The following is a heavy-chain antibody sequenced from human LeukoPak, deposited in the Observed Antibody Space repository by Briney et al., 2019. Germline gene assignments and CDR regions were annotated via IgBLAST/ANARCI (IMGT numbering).Heavy chain of an antibody. Sequence: SETLSLTCAVSGGSISGLYWSWIRQPPGKGLEWVGFVYSSGTTYYNPSLKSRLTIAIDTSSNQFSLRVRSVTAADSAVYYCARHVMRNHPGGSSYTHAFDVWGHGTRVTVSS. J-gene: IGHJ3*01. V-gene: IGHV4-59*08. CDR1: GGSISGLY. CDR2: VYSSGTT. CDR3: ARHVMRNHPGGSSYTHAFDV. D-gene: IGHD2-8*02.